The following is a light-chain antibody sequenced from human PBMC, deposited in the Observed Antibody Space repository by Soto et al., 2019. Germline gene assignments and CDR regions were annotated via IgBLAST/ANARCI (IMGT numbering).Light chain of an antibody. J-gene: IGKJ4*01. CDR2: GTS. V-gene: IGKV3-15*01. CDR1: QSVYSN. Sequence: EIVMTQSPATLSVSPGERATLSCRASQSVYSNLAWYQQKPGQAPRLLIYGTSTRANGIPARFSGSGSGTEFSLTISSLQSEDFAVYYCQQYNNWPLTFGGGTKVEIK. CDR3: QQYNNWPLT.